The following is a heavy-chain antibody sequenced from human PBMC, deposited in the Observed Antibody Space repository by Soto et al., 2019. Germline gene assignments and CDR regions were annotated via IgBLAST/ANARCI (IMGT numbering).Heavy chain of an antibody. J-gene: IGHJ4*02. CDR1: GRGSASNTVA. CDR2: TYYRSKWYN. D-gene: IGHD2-8*02. Sequence: SQSLLLIGSVSGRGSASNTVAGDSIRQSPSRGLEWLGRTYYRSKWYNDYAVSVKSRITINPDTSKNQFSLQLNSVTPEDTAVYYCARKTTGLPFDYWGQGTLVIVSS. V-gene: IGHV6-1*01. CDR3: ARKTTGLPFDY.